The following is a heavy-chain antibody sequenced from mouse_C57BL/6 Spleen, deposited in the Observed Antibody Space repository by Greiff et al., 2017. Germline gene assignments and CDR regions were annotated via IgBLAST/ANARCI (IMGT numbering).Heavy chain of an antibody. CDR3: AKKYDGYYGYFDV. CDR2: IWRGGST. CDR1: GFSLTSYG. Sequence: VKLQESGPGLVQPSQSLSITCTVSGFSLTSYGVHWVRQSPGKGLEWLGVIWRGGSTDYNAAFMSRLSITKDNSKSQVFFKMNSLQADDTAIYYCAKKYDGYYGYFDVWGTGTTVTVSS. J-gene: IGHJ1*03. D-gene: IGHD2-3*01. V-gene: IGHV2-5*01.